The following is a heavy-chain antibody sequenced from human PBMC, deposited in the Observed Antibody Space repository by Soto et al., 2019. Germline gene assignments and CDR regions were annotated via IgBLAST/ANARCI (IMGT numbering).Heavy chain of an antibody. D-gene: IGHD5-18*01. J-gene: IGHJ4*02. V-gene: IGHV3-23*01. CDR2: ISASGYST. CDR3: ANHRYTHSYGSFDS. CDR1: GFTFNNYA. Sequence: GGSLRLSCAASGFTFNNYAMNWVRQAPGKGLEWVSSISASGYSTYYADSVRGRFTVSRDNSKNTMYLQMNSLRAGDTAVYYCANHRYTHSYGSFDSWGQGTLVTVSS.